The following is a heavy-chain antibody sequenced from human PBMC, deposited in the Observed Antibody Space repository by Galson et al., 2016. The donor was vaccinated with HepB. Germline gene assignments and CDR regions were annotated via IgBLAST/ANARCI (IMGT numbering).Heavy chain of an antibody. Sequence: SETLSLTCTVSGGSISNYYWSWIRQPPGKGLEWIGYIYYIGSTNYNPSLKSRVTMSIDRSNNQFSLKLSSVTAADTAVYYCVRHRGTVSRATSGEWEFYFDNWGQGSLVTVSS. CDR2: IYYIGST. J-gene: IGHJ4*02. CDR1: GGSISNYY. CDR3: VRHRGTVSRATSGEWEFYFDN. D-gene: IGHD1-26*01. V-gene: IGHV4-59*08.